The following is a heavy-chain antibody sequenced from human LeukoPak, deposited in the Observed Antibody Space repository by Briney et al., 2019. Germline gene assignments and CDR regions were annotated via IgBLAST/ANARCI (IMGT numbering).Heavy chain of an antibody. J-gene: IGHJ3*02. D-gene: IGHD3-3*01. V-gene: IGHV4-34*01. CDR3: ARGHLTYDFWSGYHDAFDI. CDR2: INHSGST. Sequence: PSETLSLTCAVYGGSFSGYYWSWIRQPPRKGLEWIGEINHSGSTNYNPSLKSRVTISVDTSKNQFSLKLSSVTAADTAVYYCARGHLTYDFWSGYHDAFDIWGQGTMVTVSS. CDR1: GGSFSGYY.